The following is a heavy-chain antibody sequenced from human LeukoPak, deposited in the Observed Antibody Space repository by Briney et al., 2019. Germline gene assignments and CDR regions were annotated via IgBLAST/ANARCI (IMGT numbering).Heavy chain of an antibody. D-gene: IGHD3-10*01. V-gene: IGHV4-39*01. J-gene: IGHJ6*02. CDR1: GGSISSSSYY. Sequence: SETLSLTCTVSGGSISSSSYYWGWIRQPPGKGLEWIGSIYYSGSTYYNPSLKSRVTISVDTSKNQFSLKLSSVTAADTAVYYCARRGSPYGMDVWGHGTTVTVSS. CDR2: IYYSGST. CDR3: ARRGSPYGMDV.